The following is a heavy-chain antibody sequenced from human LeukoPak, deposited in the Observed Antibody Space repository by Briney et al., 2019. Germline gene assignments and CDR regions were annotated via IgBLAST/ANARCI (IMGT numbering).Heavy chain of an antibody. CDR2: IYWNDDK. J-gene: IGHJ4*02. CDR1: GFSVSTSGVG. Sequence: SGPTLVKPTQTLTLTCTFSGFSVSTSGVGVGWIRQPPGKALEWLALIYWNDDKRYSPSLKSRLTIAKDTSKNQVVLTITNMDPVDTATYYCAHSRYYAILTGYYFPQGEVDYWGQGTLVTVSS. CDR3: AHSRYYAILTGYYFPQGEVDY. V-gene: IGHV2-5*01. D-gene: IGHD3-9*01.